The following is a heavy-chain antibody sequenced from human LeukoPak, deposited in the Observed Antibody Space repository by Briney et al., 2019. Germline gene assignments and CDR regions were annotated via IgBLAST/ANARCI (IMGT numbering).Heavy chain of an antibody. Sequence: ASVKVSCKASGYTFTSYGISWVRQAPGQGLEWMGWISAYNGNTNYAQKVQGRVTMTTDTSTSTAYMELRSLRSDDTAVYYCVRDVYYYDSSAYYYLDYWGQGTLVAVSS. J-gene: IGHJ4*02. CDR3: VRDVYYYDSSAYYYLDY. CDR1: GYTFTSYG. CDR2: ISAYNGNT. V-gene: IGHV1-18*01. D-gene: IGHD3-22*01.